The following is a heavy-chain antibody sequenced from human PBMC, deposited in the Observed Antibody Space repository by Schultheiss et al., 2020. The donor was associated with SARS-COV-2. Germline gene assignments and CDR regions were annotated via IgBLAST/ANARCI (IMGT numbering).Heavy chain of an antibody. CDR1: GFTFSSYT. CDR2: IRSSGRDI. D-gene: IGHD2-15*01. V-gene: IGHV3-21*01. J-gene: IGHJ5*02. Sequence: GESLKISCAASGFTFSSYTFNWVRQAPGKGLEFVASIRSSGRDIYYADSMQGRFTVSRDNANNSLYLQMHSLRAEDTAVYYCVRDRSWWTPYNCFDLWGRGTLVTVSS. CDR3: VRDRSWWTPYNCFDL.